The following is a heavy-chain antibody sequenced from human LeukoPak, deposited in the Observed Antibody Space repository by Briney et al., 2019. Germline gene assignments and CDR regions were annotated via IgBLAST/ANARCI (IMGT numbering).Heavy chain of an antibody. CDR2: IYSGGST. CDR1: GFTVSSNY. V-gene: IGHV3-66*01. J-gene: IGHJ4*02. Sequence: NPGGSLRLSCAASGFTVSSNYMSWVRQAPGKGLEWVSVIYSGGSTYYADSVKGRFTISRDNSKNTLYLQMNSLRVEDTAVYYCARDTPDFYASGFFDYWGQGTLVTVSS. CDR3: ARDTPDFYASGFFDY. D-gene: IGHD3-10*01.